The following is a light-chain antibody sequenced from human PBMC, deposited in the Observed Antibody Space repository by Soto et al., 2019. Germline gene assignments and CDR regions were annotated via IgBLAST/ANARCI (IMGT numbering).Light chain of an antibody. CDR2: DAS. CDR3: QQYNTYWT. Sequence: DIQMTQSPSTLSASVGDRVIITCRASQSISRYLAWYQQKPGKAPNLLIYDASSLESGVPSRFSGSGSGTEFTLTISSLQPDDFATYYCQQYNTYWTFGQGTKVDIK. J-gene: IGKJ1*01. V-gene: IGKV1-5*01. CDR1: QSISRY.